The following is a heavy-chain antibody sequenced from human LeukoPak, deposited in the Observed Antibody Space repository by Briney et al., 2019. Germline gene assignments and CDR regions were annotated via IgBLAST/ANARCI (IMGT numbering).Heavy chain of an antibody. V-gene: IGHV3-30*02. J-gene: IGHJ4*02. CDR2: IRYDGSTK. CDR1: EFTFSSYG. Sequence: GGSLRLSCAASEFTFSSYGMHWVRQAPGKGLEWVAFIRYDGSTKYYTDSVKGRFTISRDNSKNTMYLQMSSLRAEDTAVYYCARALIGYYFDYWGQGTLVTVSS. CDR3: ARALIGYYFDY. D-gene: IGHD2-8*01.